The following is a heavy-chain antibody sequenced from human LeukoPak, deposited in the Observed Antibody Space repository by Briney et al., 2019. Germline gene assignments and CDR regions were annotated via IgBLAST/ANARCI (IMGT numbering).Heavy chain of an antibody. Sequence: GGSLRLSCAASGFTFSSYWMNWARQAPGKGLEWVSYISSSSSTIYYADSVKGRFTISRDNAKNSLYLQMNSLRAEDTAVYYCARTLRYCSSTSCYALPYYYYYYGMDVWGQGTTVTVSS. CDR2: ISSSSSTI. D-gene: IGHD2-2*01. J-gene: IGHJ6*02. CDR3: ARTLRYCSSTSCYALPYYYYYYGMDV. CDR1: GFTFSSYW. V-gene: IGHV3-48*01.